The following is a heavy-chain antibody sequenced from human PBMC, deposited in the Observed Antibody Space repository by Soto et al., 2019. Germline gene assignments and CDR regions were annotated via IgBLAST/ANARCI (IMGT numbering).Heavy chain of an antibody. CDR1: GGSISSSSYY. CDR3: AKGVAATDY. Sequence: SETLSLTCTVSGGSISSSSYYWGWIRQPPGKGLEWIGSIYYSGSTYYNPSLKSRVTISVDTSKNQFSLKLSSVTAADTAVYYCAKGVAATDYWGQGTLVTVSS. D-gene: IGHD2-15*01. J-gene: IGHJ4*02. CDR2: IYYSGST. V-gene: IGHV4-39*01.